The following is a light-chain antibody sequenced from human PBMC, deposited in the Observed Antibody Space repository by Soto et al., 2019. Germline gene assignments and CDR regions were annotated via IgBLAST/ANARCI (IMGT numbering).Light chain of an antibody. Sequence: EIVLTQSPATLSLFAGERATLSCRASQSVSSYLAWYQQKPGQAPRLLIFDASNRATGIPARFSGSGSGTDFTLTISSIEPEDSAVYYCQQRSNWPLAFGGGTKVEIK. V-gene: IGKV3-11*01. J-gene: IGKJ4*01. CDR2: DAS. CDR3: QQRSNWPLA. CDR1: QSVSSY.